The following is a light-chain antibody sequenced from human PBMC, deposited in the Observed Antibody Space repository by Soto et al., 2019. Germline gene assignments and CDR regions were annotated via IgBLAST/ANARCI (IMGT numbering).Light chain of an antibody. V-gene: IGLV1-51*01. CDR3: GAWDSSLSAVV. Sequence: QSALTQPPSVSAAPGQKVTISCPGGSSNIGKNYVSWYQRLPGTAPKLLIYDNGKRPSGLPDRFSGSKSGTSATLGITGLQTGDEADYYCGAWDSSLSAVVFGTGTKLTVL. CDR2: DNG. CDR1: SSNIGKNY. J-gene: IGLJ1*01.